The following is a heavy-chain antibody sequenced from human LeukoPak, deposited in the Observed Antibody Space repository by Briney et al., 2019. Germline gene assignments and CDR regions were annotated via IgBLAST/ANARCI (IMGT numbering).Heavy chain of an antibody. V-gene: IGHV3-30*04. CDR1: GFTFSSYA. CDR2: ISYDGSNK. Sequence: GGSLRLSCAASGFTFSSYAMHWVRQAPGKGLEWVAVISYDGSNKYYADSVKGRFTISRDNSKNTLYLQMNSLRAEDTAVYYCARDWGYCSGGSCLYYFDYWGQGTLVTVSS. D-gene: IGHD2-15*01. CDR3: ARDWGYCSGGSCLYYFDY. J-gene: IGHJ4*02.